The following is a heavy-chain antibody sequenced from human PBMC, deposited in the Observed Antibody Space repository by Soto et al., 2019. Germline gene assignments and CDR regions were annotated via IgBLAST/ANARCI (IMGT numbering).Heavy chain of an antibody. CDR2: IYYSGST. V-gene: IGHV4-39*01. J-gene: IGHJ4*02. Sequence: QLQLQESGPGLVKPSETLSLTCTVSGGSISSSSYYWGWIRQPPGKGLGGIGSIYYSGSTYYNPALKSRVTISVDTSKNQFSLRLSSVTAADTAIYYCASLPDWGSGSNWGQGTLVTVSS. D-gene: IGHD3-10*01. CDR3: ASLPDWGSGSN. CDR1: GGSISSSSYY.